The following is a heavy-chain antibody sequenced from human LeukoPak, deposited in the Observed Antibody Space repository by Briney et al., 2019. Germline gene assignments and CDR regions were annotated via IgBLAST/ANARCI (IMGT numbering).Heavy chain of an antibody. CDR1: GFTFSSYS. CDR3: AKEGGYNYGWFDY. D-gene: IGHD5-24*01. V-gene: IGHV3-23*01. Sequence: PGGSLRLSCAASGFTFSSYSMNWVRQAPGKGLEWVSAISGSGGSTYYADFVKGRFTISRDNSKNTLYLQMNSLRAEDTAVYYCAKEGGYNYGWFDYWGQGTLVTVSS. CDR2: ISGSGGST. J-gene: IGHJ4*02.